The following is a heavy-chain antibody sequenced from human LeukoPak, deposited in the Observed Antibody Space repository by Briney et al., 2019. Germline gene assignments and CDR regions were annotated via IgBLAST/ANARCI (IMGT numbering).Heavy chain of an antibody. J-gene: IGHJ4*02. D-gene: IGHD4/OR15-4a*01. CDR3: YGGGANYL. CDR1: GGSISSDY. Sequence: SETLSLACTVSGGSISSDYWSWIRQPPGKGLEWIGRIFTSGSTSYYASLMSRGPISLATSTNKFPLTLSSGTAADAAAVFYYGGGANYLGGQGTLVTVSS. V-gene: IGHV4-4*07. CDR2: IFTSGST.